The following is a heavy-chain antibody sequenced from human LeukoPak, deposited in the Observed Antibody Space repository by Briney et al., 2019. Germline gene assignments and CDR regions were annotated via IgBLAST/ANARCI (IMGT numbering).Heavy chain of an antibody. CDR2: ISSSSSYI. J-gene: IGHJ4*02. D-gene: IGHD2-15*01. CDR1: GFTFSSYS. Sequence: GGSLRLSCAASGFTFSSYSMNWVRQAPGKGLEWVSSISSSSSYIYYADSVKGRFTISRDNAKNSLYLQMNSLRAEDTAVYYCASGSLGYCSGGSCLYYWGQGTLVTVSS. CDR3: ASGSLGYCSGGSCLYY. V-gene: IGHV3-21*01.